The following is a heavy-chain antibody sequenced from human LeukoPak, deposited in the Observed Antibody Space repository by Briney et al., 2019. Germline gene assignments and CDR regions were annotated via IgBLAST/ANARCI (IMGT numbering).Heavy chain of an antibody. CDR3: ARVVPKYYYYYGMDV. CDR1: GGSFSGYY. V-gene: IGHV4-34*01. J-gene: IGHJ6*02. CDR2: ISHSGST. Sequence: SETPSLTCAVYGGSFSGYYWSWIRQPPGKGLEWIGEISHSGSTNYNPSLKSRVTISVDTSKNQFSLKLSSVTAADTAVYYCARVVPKYYYYYGMDVWGQGTTVTVSS.